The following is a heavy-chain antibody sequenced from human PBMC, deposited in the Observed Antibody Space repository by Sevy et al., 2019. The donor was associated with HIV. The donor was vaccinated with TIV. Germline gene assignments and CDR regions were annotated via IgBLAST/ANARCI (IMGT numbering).Heavy chain of an antibody. CDR1: GGTFSSYA. J-gene: IGHJ4*02. D-gene: IGHD1-26*01. V-gene: IGHV1-69*13. CDR3: ARGGGVGATTTPDS. CDR2: IIPIFGTA. Sequence: ASLKVSYKASGGTFSSYAISWVRQAPGQGLEWMGVIIPIFGTANYAQKFQGRVTITADESTSTAYMELTSLKSDDTAVYYCARGGGVGATTTPDSWGQGTLVTVSS.